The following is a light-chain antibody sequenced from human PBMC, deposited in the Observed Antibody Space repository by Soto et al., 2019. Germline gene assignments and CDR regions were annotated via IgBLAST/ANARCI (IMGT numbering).Light chain of an antibody. Sequence: DIQLTQSPSFLSASVGDRVTITCRASQGISSYLAWYQQKPGKAPKLLIYAASTLQSGVPSRFSGSGAGTEFTLTSSSLQPEDFATNYCQQLNSYPWTFGQGTKVEIK. J-gene: IGKJ1*01. CDR2: AAS. V-gene: IGKV1-9*01. CDR1: QGISSY. CDR3: QQLNSYPWT.